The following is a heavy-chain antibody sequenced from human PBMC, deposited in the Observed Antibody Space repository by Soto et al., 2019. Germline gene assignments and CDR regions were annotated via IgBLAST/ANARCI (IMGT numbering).Heavy chain of an antibody. D-gene: IGHD3-22*01. CDR2: IIPIFGTA. Sequence: SVKVXCKASGGTFXSYAISWVRQXPGQGLEWMGGIIPIFGTANYAQKFQGRVTITADESTSTAYMELSSLRSEDTAVYYCARDGSYYYDSTRYYYYYGMDVWGQGTTVTVSS. V-gene: IGHV1-69*13. CDR1: GGTFXSYA. J-gene: IGHJ6*02. CDR3: ARDGSYYYDSTRYYYYYGMDV.